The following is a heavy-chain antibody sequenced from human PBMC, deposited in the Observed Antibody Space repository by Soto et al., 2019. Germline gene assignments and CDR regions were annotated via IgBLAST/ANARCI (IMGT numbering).Heavy chain of an antibody. CDR1: GFTFTNYY. J-gene: IGHJ4*02. V-gene: IGHV1-46*01. D-gene: IGHD1-1*01. CDR3: ARGGGWNPGYY. CDR2: INPSGGST. Sequence: QVQLVQSGAEVKKPGASVKVSCKASGFTFTNYYMHWVRQAPGQGLEWMGIINPSGGSTSYAQKFQGRVTMTRDTSTSTVYMELSSLRSEDTAIYYCARGGGWNPGYYWGQGTLVTVSS.